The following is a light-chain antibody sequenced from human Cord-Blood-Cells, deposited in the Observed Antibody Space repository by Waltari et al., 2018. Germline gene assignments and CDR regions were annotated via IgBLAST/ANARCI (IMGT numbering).Light chain of an antibody. J-gene: IGKJ3*01. Sequence: ELVLTQSPATPSLSPGERATLSCRASQSVSSYLAWYQQKPGQAPRLLIYDASNRATGIPARFSGSGSGTDFTLTISSLEPEDFAVYYCQQRSNWPPFTFGPGTKVDIK. CDR1: QSVSSY. CDR3: QQRSNWPPFT. V-gene: IGKV3-11*01. CDR2: DAS.